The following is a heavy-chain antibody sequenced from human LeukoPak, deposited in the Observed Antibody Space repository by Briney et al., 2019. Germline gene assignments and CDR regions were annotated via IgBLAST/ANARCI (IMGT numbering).Heavy chain of an antibody. D-gene: IGHD6-19*01. V-gene: IGHV3-23*01. CDR3: AKDGGRWYTSGWYYFDH. CDR1: GFTFSSYG. CDR2: ISGSGGST. J-gene: IGHJ4*02. Sequence: PGGSLRLSCAASGFTFSSYGMSWVRQAPGKGLEWVSAISGSGGSTYYADSVKGRFTISRDNSKNTLYLQMNSLRAEDTAVYYCAKDGGRWYTSGWYYFDHWGQGTLVTVFS.